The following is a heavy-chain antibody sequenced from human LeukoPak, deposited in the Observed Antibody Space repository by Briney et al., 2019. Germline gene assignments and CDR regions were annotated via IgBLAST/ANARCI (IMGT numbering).Heavy chain of an antibody. CDR1: GFTVSSNY. CDR3: ARESKSGYYLSD. CDR2: IYNSGRT. D-gene: IGHD3-22*01. Sequence: GGSLRLSRAASGFTVSSNYMSWVRQVPGRGLECVSVIYNSGRTYYPDPVKGRFTISRDNSKNILYLQMNSLRAEDTAVYYCARESKSGYYLSDWGQGTLVTVSS. V-gene: IGHV3-66*01. J-gene: IGHJ4*02.